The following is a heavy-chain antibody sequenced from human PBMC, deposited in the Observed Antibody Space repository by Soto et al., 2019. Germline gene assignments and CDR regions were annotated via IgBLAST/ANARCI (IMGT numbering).Heavy chain of an antibody. CDR1: GGTFSSYA. D-gene: IGHD3-22*01. J-gene: IGHJ4*02. CDR3: AANYYDSSGYGPNFDY. Sequence: SVKVSCKASGGTFSSYAISWVRQAPGQGLEWMGGIIPIFGTANYAQKFQGRVTITADKSTSTAYMELSSLRSEDTAVYYCAANYYDSSGYGPNFDYWGQGTLVTVSS. CDR2: IIPIFGTA. V-gene: IGHV1-69*06.